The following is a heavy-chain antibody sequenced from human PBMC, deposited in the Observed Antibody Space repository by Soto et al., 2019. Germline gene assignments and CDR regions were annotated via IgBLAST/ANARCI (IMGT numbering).Heavy chain of an antibody. CDR2: IYYSGST. Sequence: QVQLQESGPGLVKPSQTLSLTCTVSGGSISSGGYYWSWIRQHPGKGLEWIGYIYYSGSTYYNPYLRSRVTISVDTSTNQLSPKLRSVPAADTAVYYCARGGLGYCSGGSCYSAELSRYYYGMDVWGQGTTVTVSS. D-gene: IGHD2-15*01. CDR3: ARGGLGYCSGGSCYSAELSRYYYGMDV. CDR1: GGSISSGGYY. J-gene: IGHJ6*02. V-gene: IGHV4-31*03.